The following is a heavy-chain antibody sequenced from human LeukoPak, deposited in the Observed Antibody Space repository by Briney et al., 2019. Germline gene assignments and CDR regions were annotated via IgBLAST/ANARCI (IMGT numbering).Heavy chain of an antibody. CDR3: ARVSGSIVARSAWFDS. D-gene: IGHD6-6*01. J-gene: IGHJ5*01. V-gene: IGHV1-18*01. Sequence: ASVKVSCKASGYIVTKYGFTWVRQAPGQGLECMGWISAYDGYTNHAQKFQGRVTMTTDVSTSTAYMELRSLRSDDTAVYYCARVSGSIVARSAWFDSWGQGTLVTVSS. CDR2: ISAYDGYT. CDR1: GYIVTKYG.